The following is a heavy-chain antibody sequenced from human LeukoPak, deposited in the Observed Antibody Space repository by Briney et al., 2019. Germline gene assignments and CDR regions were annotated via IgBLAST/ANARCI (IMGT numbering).Heavy chain of an antibody. CDR2: ISYDGSNK. V-gene: IGHV3-30*18. J-gene: IGHJ4*02. CDR1: GFTFSSYG. D-gene: IGHD3-10*01. Sequence: PGGSLRLSCAASGFTFSSYGMHWVRQAPGKELEGVAVISYDGSNKYYADSVKGRFTISRDNSKNTLYLQMNSLRVEDTAVYYCAKESLEYYYGSGSYPGYWGQGTLVTVSS. CDR3: AKESLEYYYGSGSYPGY.